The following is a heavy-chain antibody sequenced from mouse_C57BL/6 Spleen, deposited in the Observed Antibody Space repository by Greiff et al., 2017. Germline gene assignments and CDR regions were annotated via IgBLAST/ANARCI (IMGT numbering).Heavy chain of an antibody. Sequence: EVQLQQSGPELVKPGASVKISCKASGYTFTDYYMNWVKQSHGKSLEWIGDINPNNGGTSYNQKFKGKATLTVDKSSSTAYMELRSLTSEDSAVYYCARDSSGYGYWGQGTSVTVSS. D-gene: IGHD3-2*02. CDR3: ARDSSGYGY. CDR1: GYTFTDYY. J-gene: IGHJ4*01. CDR2: INPNNGGT. V-gene: IGHV1-26*01.